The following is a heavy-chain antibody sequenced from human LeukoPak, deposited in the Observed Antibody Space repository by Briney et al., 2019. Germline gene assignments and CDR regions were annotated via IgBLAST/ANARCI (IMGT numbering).Heavy chain of an antibody. J-gene: IGHJ4*02. Sequence: GGSLRLSCAASGFTFSSYAMSWVRQAPGKGLEWVSAISGSGDNTYYADSVKGRFTISRDNSKNTLYLQMNSLRAEDTAVYYCARDLRSYYYDSSGYYLYWGQGTLVTVSS. CDR2: ISGSGDNT. D-gene: IGHD3-22*01. CDR3: ARDLRSYYYDSSGYYLY. V-gene: IGHV3-23*01. CDR1: GFTFSSYA.